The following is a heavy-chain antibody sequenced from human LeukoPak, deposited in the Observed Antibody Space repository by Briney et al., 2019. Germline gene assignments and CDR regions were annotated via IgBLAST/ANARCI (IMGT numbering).Heavy chain of an antibody. CDR1: GFTFSSYG. Sequence: SGGSLRLSCAASGFTFSSYGMHWGRQAPGKGLEWVAFIRYDGSNKYYADSVKGRFTVSRDNSKNTLYLQMNSLRAEDTAVYYCAKGNLVVPAATIFDYWGQGPLVTVS. V-gene: IGHV3-30*02. D-gene: IGHD2-2*01. J-gene: IGHJ4*02. CDR2: IRYDGSNK. CDR3: AKGNLVVPAATIFDY.